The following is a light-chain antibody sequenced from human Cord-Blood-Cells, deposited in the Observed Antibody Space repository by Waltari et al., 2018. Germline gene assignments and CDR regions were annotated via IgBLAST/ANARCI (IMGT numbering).Light chain of an antibody. CDR2: DVS. V-gene: IGLV2-11*01. CDR1: SSDVGGYNY. CDR3: CSYAGSYTWV. Sequence: QSALTQPRSVSGSPGQPVTIPCPGTSSDVGGYNYVSWYQQHPGKAPKLMIYDVSKRPSGVPDRFSGSKSGNTASLTISGLQAEDEADYYCCSYAGSYTWVFGGGTKLTVL. J-gene: IGLJ3*02.